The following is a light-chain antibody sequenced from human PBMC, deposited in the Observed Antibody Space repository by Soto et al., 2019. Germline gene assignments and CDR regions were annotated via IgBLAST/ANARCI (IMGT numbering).Light chain of an antibody. CDR2: GAS. CDR3: QQYNNWPWT. J-gene: IGKJ1*01. CDR1: QSVGSN. Sequence: EIVMTQSPATLSVSPGERATLSCRASQSVGSNLAWYQQKPGQAPRLLIHGASTRATGFPARFSGSGSGTDFTLTISSLQSEDFAVYYCQQYNNWPWTFGQGTKVDIK. V-gene: IGKV3-15*01.